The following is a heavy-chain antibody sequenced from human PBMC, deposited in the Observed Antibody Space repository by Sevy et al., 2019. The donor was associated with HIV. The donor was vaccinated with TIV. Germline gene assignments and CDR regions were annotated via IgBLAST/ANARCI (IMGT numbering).Heavy chain of an antibody. CDR1: GFTFSSFE. J-gene: IGHJ4*02. Sequence: GGSLRLSCTASGFTFSSFEMNWVRQAPGKGLEWVSYITNSGSSIYYSDSVRGRFTVSRGNAKNSLYLQMKSLRAEDTAVYYCARDLPPSATTVAHFDYWGRGTLVTVSS. CDR3: ARDLPPSATTVAHFDY. CDR2: ITNSGSSI. D-gene: IGHD4-17*01. V-gene: IGHV3-48*03.